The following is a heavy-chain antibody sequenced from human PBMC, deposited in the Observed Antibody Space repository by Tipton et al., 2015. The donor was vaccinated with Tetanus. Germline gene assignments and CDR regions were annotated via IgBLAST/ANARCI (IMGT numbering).Heavy chain of an antibody. J-gene: IGHJ4*02. CDR2: ISYSGST. V-gene: IGHV4-39*07. D-gene: IGHD7-27*01. CDR3: ARGRNWGTDY. CDR1: GATVSRSNYH. Sequence: TLSLTCTVSGATVSRSNYHWGWIRQPPGKGLEWIGSISYSGSTYYNPSLKSRVSISVDTSKNQFSLNLNSVTAADTAVYYCARGRNWGTDYWGQGILVTVSS.